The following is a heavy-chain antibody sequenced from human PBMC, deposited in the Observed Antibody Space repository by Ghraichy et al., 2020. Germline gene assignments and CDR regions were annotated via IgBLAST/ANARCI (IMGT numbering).Heavy chain of an antibody. CDR2: INHSGST. CDR1: GGSFSGYY. V-gene: IGHV4-34*01. D-gene: IGHD1-26*01. Sequence: GSLRLSCAVYGGSFSGYYWSWIRQPPGKGLEWIGEINHSGSTNYNPSLKSRVTISVDTSKNQFSLKLSSVTAADTAGYYCARVRGRSGSYSWAYWGQGTLVTVSS. CDR3: ARVRGRSGSYSWAY. J-gene: IGHJ4*02.